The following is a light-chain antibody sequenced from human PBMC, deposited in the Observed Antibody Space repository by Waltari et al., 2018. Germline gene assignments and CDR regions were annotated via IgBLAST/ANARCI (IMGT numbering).Light chain of an antibody. CDR3: QQFPALPFP. J-gene: IGKJ3*01. Sequence: DIQMTQSPSSLSASVGDRVTITCQASEDISNHLVWFQQKPGQALKLLIFDASSLQPGVPSRFRGSGSGTHFTFTISSLQPEDFATFYCQQFPALPFPFGPGTTVDIK. CDR1: EDISNH. V-gene: IGKV1-33*01. CDR2: DAS.